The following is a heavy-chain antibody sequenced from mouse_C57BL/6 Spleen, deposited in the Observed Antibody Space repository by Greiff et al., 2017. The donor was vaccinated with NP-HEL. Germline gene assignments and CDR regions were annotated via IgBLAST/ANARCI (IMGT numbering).Heavy chain of an antibody. Sequence: QVQLQQPGAELVMPGASVKLSCKASGYTFTSYWMHWVKQRPGQGLEWIGEIDPSDSYTNYNQKFKGKSTLTVDKSSSTAYMQLSSLTSEDSAVYYCAREWVLDYWGQGTTLTVSS. J-gene: IGHJ2*01. D-gene: IGHD1-3*01. CDR2: IDPSDSYT. CDR3: AREWVLDY. V-gene: IGHV1-69*01. CDR1: GYTFTSYW.